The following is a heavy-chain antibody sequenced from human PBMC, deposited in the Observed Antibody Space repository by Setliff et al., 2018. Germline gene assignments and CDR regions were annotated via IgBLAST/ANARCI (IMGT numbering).Heavy chain of an antibody. D-gene: IGHD6-19*01. V-gene: IGHV3-33*08. J-gene: IGHJ4*02. CDR1: GFTFSTYR. Sequence: GGSLRLSCAASGFTFSTYRMHWVRQAPGKGLEWVAVILDDGVKKYHADSVKGRFTISRDNSKNTLDLQMNSLRVEDTAVYYCVTDPPFSGWSFDSWGQGTLVTVSS. CDR3: VTDPPFSGWSFDS. CDR2: ILDDGVKK.